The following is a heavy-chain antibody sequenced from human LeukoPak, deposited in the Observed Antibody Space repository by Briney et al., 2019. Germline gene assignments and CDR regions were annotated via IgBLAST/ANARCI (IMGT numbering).Heavy chain of an antibody. CDR1: GFAFSSYS. D-gene: IGHD2-2*01. V-gene: IGHV3-21*01. CDR2: ISSSGASI. J-gene: IGHJ4*02. CDR3: APICSSSNCFQTRFDY. Sequence: GGSLRLSCAASGFAFSSYSMNWGRPAPGEGLGWGSFISSSGASICYADSVKGRFTVSRDNAKNSLYLQMNSLGVEDTAMYYCAPICSSSNCFQTRFDYWGQGTLVTVSS.